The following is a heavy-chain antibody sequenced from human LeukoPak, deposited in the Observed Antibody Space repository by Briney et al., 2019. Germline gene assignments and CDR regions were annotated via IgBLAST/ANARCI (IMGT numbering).Heavy chain of an antibody. CDR2: IYYSGST. D-gene: IGHD3-22*01. Sequence: SETLSLTCTVSGGSISSYYWSWIRQPPGKGLEWIGYIYYSGSTNYNPSLKSRVTISVDTSKNQFSLKLSSVTAADTAVYYCAKAPDYYDSSGYPYYFDYWGQGTLVTVSS. J-gene: IGHJ4*02. CDR1: GGSISSYY. CDR3: AKAPDYYDSSGYPYYFDY. V-gene: IGHV4-59*01.